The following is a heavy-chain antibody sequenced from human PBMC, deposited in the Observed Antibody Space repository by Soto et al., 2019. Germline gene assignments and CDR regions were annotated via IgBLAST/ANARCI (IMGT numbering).Heavy chain of an antibody. V-gene: IGHV4-39*01. D-gene: IGHD2-15*01. CDR1: GGSIANNNYF. CDR2: AAYSGGT. J-gene: IGHJ4*02. Sequence: QLQLQESGPGLVRPSGTLSLTCTVSGGSIANNNYFWGWVRQPPGKGLEWIGSAAYSGGTYKNPSLKSRVTVSVDTSKNQFSLKLTSVTAADTAVYYCAKVVVGATSHSDFDSWGQGTLVTVSS. CDR3: AKVVVGATSHSDFDS.